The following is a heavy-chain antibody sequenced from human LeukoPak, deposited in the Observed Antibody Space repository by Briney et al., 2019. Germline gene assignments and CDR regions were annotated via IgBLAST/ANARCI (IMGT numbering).Heavy chain of an antibody. Sequence: ASVKVSCKASGYTFTSYAMHWVRQAPGQRLEWMGWINAGNGNTKYSQKFQGRVTITRDTSASTAYMELSSLRSEDTAVYYCVPGYLGYCSSTSCYTLSYYYYWGMDVWGQGTTVTVSS. CDR1: GYTFTSYA. V-gene: IGHV1-3*01. CDR3: VPGYLGYCSSTSCYTLSYYYYWGMDV. D-gene: IGHD2-2*02. CDR2: INAGNGNT. J-gene: IGHJ6*02.